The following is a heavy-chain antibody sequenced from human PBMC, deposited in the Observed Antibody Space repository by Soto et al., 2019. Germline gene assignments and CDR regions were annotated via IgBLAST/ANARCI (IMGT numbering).Heavy chain of an antibody. CDR1: GLNFSTYS. V-gene: IGHV3-48*01. Sequence: TGGSLRLSCAASGLNFSTYSMNWVRKTPGKGLEWVSSISSSSTIYYADSVKGRFTISRDNVQNSLYLQMHSRRAEDTAVYYCARERGSGWTFDYWGQGTLVTVSS. CDR2: ISSSSTI. D-gene: IGHD6-19*01. CDR3: ARERGSGWTFDY. J-gene: IGHJ4*02.